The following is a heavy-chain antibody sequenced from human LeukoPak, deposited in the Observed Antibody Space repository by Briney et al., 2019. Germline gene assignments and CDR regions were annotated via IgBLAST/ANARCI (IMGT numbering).Heavy chain of an antibody. D-gene: IGHD5-24*01. J-gene: IGHJ4*02. Sequence: PGRPLRLSCAASGFTFSSYGMHWVRQAPGKGLEWVAVISYDGSNKYYADSVKGRFTISRDNSKNTLYLQMNSLRAEDTAVYYCAKDPEMATITGHYFDYWGQGTLVTVSS. V-gene: IGHV3-30*18. CDR2: ISYDGSNK. CDR1: GFTFSSYG. CDR3: AKDPEMATITGHYFDY.